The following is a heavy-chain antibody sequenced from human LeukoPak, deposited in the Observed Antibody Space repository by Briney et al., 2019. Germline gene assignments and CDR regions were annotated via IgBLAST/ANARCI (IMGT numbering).Heavy chain of an antibody. Sequence: SQTLSLTCAISGDSVSSNSAAWNWIRQSPSRGLEWLGRTYYRAKWYNDYAVSVKSRITINPDTSKNPFSLQLNSVTPEDTAVYYCARGGRYCSGGSCYYYYYMDVWGKGTTVTVSS. J-gene: IGHJ6*03. CDR1: GDSVSSNSAA. V-gene: IGHV6-1*01. CDR3: ARGGRYCSGGSCYYYYYMDV. D-gene: IGHD2-15*01. CDR2: TYYRAKWYN.